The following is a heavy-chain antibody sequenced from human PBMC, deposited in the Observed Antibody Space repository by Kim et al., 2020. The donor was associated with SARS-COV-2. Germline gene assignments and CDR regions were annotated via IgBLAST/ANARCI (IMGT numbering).Heavy chain of an antibody. Sequence: KGRFTISRDNAKNTLYRQMSSLRSEDTAVYYCAKDTPAGAAAGTLRWFDPWGQGTLVTVSS. CDR3: AKDTPAGAAAGTLRWFDP. J-gene: IGHJ5*02. D-gene: IGHD6-13*01. V-gene: IGHV3-23*01.